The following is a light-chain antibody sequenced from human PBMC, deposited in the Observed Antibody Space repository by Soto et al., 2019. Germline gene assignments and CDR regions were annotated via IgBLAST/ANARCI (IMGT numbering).Light chain of an antibody. Sequence: EIVLTQSPATLSLAPGERVTLSCRASESVSTNLAWYQQKAGQAPRLLIYATSTRATGIPARFSDSGSGTEFTLTISSLQSEDFAVYYCQQYSIWRTFGQGAKVDIK. CDR1: ESVSTN. CDR2: ATS. J-gene: IGKJ1*01. V-gene: IGKV3-15*01. CDR3: QQYSIWRT.